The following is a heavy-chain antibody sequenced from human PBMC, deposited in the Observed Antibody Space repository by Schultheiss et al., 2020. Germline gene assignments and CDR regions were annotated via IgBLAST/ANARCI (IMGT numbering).Heavy chain of an antibody. J-gene: IGHJ4*02. Sequence: SETLSLTCAVYGGSFSGYYWSWIRQPPGKGLEWIGYIYYSGSTNYNPSLKSRVTISVDTSKNQFSLKLSSVTAADTAVYYCARAAPAAIRTIDYWGQGTLVTVSS. CDR3: ARAAPAAIRTIDY. CDR2: IYYSGST. V-gene: IGHV4-34*11. CDR1: GGSFSGYY. D-gene: IGHD2-2*01.